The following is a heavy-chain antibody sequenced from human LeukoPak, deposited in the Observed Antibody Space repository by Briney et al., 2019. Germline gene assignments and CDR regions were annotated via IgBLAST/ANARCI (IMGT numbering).Heavy chain of an antibody. CDR1: GGSISSSSYY. CDR2: IYYSGSS. D-gene: IGHD2-15*01. V-gene: IGHV4-39*07. CDR3: ARLGYCSGGSCPVDY. Sequence: SETLSLTCTVSGGSISSSSYYWGWIRQPPGKGLEWIGTIYYSGSSYYNPSLKSRLTISVDTSKNQFSLKLSSVTAADTAVYYCARLGYCSGGSCPVDYWGQGTLVTVSS. J-gene: IGHJ4*02.